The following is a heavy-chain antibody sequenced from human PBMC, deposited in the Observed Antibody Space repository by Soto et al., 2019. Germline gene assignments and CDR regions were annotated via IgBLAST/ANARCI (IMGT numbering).Heavy chain of an antibody. D-gene: IGHD3-22*01. CDR2: IGIGSSTK. CDR1: GFTFRNYG. Sequence: GGSLRLSCAASGFTFRNYGMNWVRQAPGKGLEWVSYIGIGSSTKYYADSVKGRFTISRDNAKNSLYLQMNSLRAEDTAVYYCGRDKLYYNDISGRPLIAFDVWGQGKMVTVSS. CDR3: GRDKLYYNDISGRPLIAFDV. J-gene: IGHJ3*01. V-gene: IGHV3-48*01.